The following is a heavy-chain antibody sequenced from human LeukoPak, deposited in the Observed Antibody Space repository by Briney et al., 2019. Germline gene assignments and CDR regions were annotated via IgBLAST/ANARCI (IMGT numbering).Heavy chain of an antibody. CDR3: ATEQWLDNYYFDY. CDR1: GFTFSSYG. CDR2: IWYDGNNK. V-gene: IGHV3-33*01. J-gene: IGHJ4*02. Sequence: GGSLRLSCAASGFTFSSYGMHWVRQAPGKGLEWVAVIWYDGNNKYYADSVKGRFTISRDNSKNTLYLQMNGLRAEDAAVYYCATEQWLDNYYFDYWGQGTLVTVSS. D-gene: IGHD6-19*01.